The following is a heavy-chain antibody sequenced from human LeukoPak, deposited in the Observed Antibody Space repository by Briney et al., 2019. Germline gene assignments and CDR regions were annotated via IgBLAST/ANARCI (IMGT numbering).Heavy chain of an antibody. CDR3: ARESVFGSSWTYYYYGMDV. Sequence: SVKVSCKASGGTFSSYAISWVRQAPGQGLEWMGGIIPIFGTANYAQKFQGRVTITADESTSTAYMELSSLRSEDTAMYYCARESVFGSSWTYYYYGMDVWGQGTTVTVSS. V-gene: IGHV1-69*13. J-gene: IGHJ6*02. CDR1: GGTFSSYA. CDR2: IIPIFGTA. D-gene: IGHD6-13*01.